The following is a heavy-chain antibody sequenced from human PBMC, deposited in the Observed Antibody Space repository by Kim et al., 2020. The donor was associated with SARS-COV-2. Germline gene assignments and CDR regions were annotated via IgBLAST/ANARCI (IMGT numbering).Heavy chain of an antibody. CDR2: ITSATSSA. D-gene: IGHD6-13*01. J-gene: IGHJ4*02. Sequence: GGSLRLSCAASGFTFSTYSMHWVRQAPGKGLVWVSRITSATSSATYADSVRGRFTISRDNAKNTLYLQMHSLRAEDTADYYCTRGTTDAPGTDFWSQGTPVTVSS. CDR1: GFTFSTYS. CDR3: TRGTTDAPGTDF. V-gene: IGHV3-74*01.